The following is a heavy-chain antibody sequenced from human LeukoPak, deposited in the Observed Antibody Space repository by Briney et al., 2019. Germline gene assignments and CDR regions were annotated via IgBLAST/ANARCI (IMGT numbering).Heavy chain of an antibody. D-gene: IGHD3-10*01. CDR1: GLTFNNNW. CDR3: ARDLSFGAPYNWFDP. V-gene: IGHV3-74*01. J-gene: IGHJ5*02. Sequence: PGGSLRLSCAASGLTFNNNWMHWVRQAPGKGLVWVSRINNDGSTTSYADSVKGRFTISRDNAKNTLYLQMNNLRAEDTAVYYCARDLSFGAPYNWFDPWGQGTLVTVSS. CDR2: INNDGSTT.